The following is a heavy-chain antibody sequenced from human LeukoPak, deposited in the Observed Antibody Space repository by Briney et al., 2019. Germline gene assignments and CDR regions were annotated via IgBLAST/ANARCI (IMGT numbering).Heavy chain of an antibody. CDR2: VNHSGST. Sequence: PSETLSLTCAVYGGSFSGYYWSWIRQPPGKGLEWIGEVNHSGSTNYNPSLKSRVTISVDTSKNQFSLKLSSVTAADTAVYYCARAGDIVVVPAAINFDYWGQGTLVTVSS. V-gene: IGHV4-34*01. D-gene: IGHD2-2*02. J-gene: IGHJ4*02. CDR3: ARAGDIVVVPAAINFDY. CDR1: GGSFSGYY.